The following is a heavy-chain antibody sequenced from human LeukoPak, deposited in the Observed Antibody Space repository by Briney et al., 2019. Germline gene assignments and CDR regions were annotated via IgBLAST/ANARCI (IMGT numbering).Heavy chain of an antibody. CDR1: GFTFSSYS. V-gene: IGHV3-21*01. CDR2: ISSSSSYI. J-gene: IGHJ4*02. Sequence: PGRSLRLSCAASGFTFSSYSMNSVRQAPGKGLEWVSSISSSSSYIYYADSVKGRFTISRDNAKNSLYLQMNSLRAEDTAVYYCARAGGVSGGSCYLDYWGQGTLVTVSS. D-gene: IGHD2-15*01. CDR3: ARAGGVSGGSCYLDY.